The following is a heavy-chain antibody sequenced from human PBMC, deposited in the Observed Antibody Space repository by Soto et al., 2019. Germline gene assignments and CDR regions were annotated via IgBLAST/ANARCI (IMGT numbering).Heavy chain of an antibody. J-gene: IGHJ4*02. CDR2: IWYDGSNK. V-gene: IGHV3-33*01. CDR3: ARGNYDRSGFPDY. CDR1: GFTFSSYG. D-gene: IGHD3-22*01. Sequence: GGSLRLSCAASGFTFSSYGMHWVRQAPGKGLEWVAVIWYDGSNKYYADSVKGRFTISRDNSKNTLYLQMNSLRAEDKAVYYCARGNYDRSGFPDYWGQRTLVSVPS.